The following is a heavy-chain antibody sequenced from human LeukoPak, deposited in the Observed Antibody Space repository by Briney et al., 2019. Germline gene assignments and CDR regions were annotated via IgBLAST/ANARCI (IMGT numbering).Heavy chain of an antibody. D-gene: IGHD1-14*01. Sequence: GGSLRLSCAASGFTVSSNYMSWVRQAPGKGLEWVAVISYDGSNKYYADSVKGRFTISRDNSKNTLYLQMNSLRAEDTAVYYCARVGNPESEYFQHWGQGTLVTVSS. CDR2: ISYDGSNK. CDR1: GFTVSSNY. CDR3: ARVGNPESEYFQH. V-gene: IGHV3-30-3*01. J-gene: IGHJ1*01.